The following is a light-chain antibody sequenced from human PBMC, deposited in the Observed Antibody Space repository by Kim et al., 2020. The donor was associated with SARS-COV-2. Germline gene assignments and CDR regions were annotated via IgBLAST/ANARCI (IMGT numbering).Light chain of an antibody. Sequence: VTTSCTGSSSNIGAGDDVHWYQQHPGTAPKPLIHGNNNRPSGVPDRFSGSKSGTSASLAITGLQAEDAADYYCQSYDSSLSGSGVFGGGTQLTVL. CDR2: GNN. V-gene: IGLV1-40*01. CDR1: SSNIGAGDD. J-gene: IGLJ3*02. CDR3: QSYDSSLSGSGV.